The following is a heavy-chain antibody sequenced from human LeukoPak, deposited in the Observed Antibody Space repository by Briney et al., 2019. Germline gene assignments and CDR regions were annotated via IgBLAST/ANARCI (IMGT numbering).Heavy chain of an antibody. CDR3: ARVPGDV. CDR1: GFTFDDYA. D-gene: IGHD3-10*01. Sequence: PGGSLRLSCAASGFTFDDYAMHWVRQAPGKGLEWVSGISWNSGGIGYADSVKGRFTISRDNAKNSLYLQMNSLRAEDTGVYYCARVPGDVWGKGTTVTVSS. CDR2: ISWNSGGI. J-gene: IGHJ6*04. V-gene: IGHV3-9*01.